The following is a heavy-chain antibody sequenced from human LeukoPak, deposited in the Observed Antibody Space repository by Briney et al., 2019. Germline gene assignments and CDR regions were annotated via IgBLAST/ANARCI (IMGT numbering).Heavy chain of an antibody. CDR2: VSSNGIST. CDR1: GFTFSSYA. J-gene: IGHJ4*02. CDR3: ASGGYGSGRYPPDVY. D-gene: IGHD3-10*01. V-gene: IGHV3-64*01. Sequence: GGSLRLSCAASGFTFSSYAMHWVRQAPGKGLEYVSLVSSNGISTYYANSVKGRFTISRDNSKNTLYLQMGSLRAEDMAVYYCASGGYGSGRYPPDVYWGQGTLVTVSS.